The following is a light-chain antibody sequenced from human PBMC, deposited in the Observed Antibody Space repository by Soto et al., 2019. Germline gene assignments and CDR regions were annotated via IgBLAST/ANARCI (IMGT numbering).Light chain of an antibody. CDR1: QGIRNY. Sequence: IQLTQSPSSLSASVGDRVTITCRASQGIRNYLAWYQQKPGKAPNLLIYLASTLQGGVPSRFSGSGSGTEFSLTISSLQPEDVATYYCQYLNSFPLTFGGGTKVELK. V-gene: IGKV1-9*01. CDR2: LAS. J-gene: IGKJ4*01. CDR3: QYLNSFPLT.